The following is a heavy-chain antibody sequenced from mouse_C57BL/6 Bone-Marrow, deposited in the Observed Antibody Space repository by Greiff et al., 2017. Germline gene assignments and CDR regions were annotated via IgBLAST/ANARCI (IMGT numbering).Heavy chain of an antibody. V-gene: IGHV1-18*01. CDR1: GYTFTDSN. J-gene: IGHJ4*01. CDR3: ARGTTVVGGAMDY. CDR2: INPNNGGT. Sequence: VQLQQSGPELVKPGASVKIPCKASGYTFTDSNMDWVKQSHGKSLEWIGDINPNNGGTIYNQKFKGKATLTVDTSSSTAYMELRSLTSEDTAGYYCARGTTVVGGAMDYWGQGTSVTVSS. D-gene: IGHD1-1*01.